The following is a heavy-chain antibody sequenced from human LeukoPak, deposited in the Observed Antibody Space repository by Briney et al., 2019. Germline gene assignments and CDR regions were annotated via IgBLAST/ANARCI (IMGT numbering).Heavy chain of an antibody. CDR2: IKQDGSEK. D-gene: IGHD5-12*01. V-gene: IGHV3-7*01. Sequence: GGSLRLSCAASGFTFSSYWMSWVRQAPGKGLEWVANIKQDGSEKYYVDSVKGRFTISRDNAKNSLYLQMNSLRAEDTAVYYCARARVDIVGTRIFDYWGQGTLVTVSS. J-gene: IGHJ4*02. CDR3: ARARVDIVGTRIFDY. CDR1: GFTFSSYW.